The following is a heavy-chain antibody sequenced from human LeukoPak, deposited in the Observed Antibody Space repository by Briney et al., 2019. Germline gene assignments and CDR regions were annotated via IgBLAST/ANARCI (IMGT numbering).Heavy chain of an antibody. V-gene: IGHV4-38-2*02. CDR1: GYSISSGYY. CDR3: AGVPRLGPAGYFDY. D-gene: IGHD6-25*01. CDR2: IYHSGST. Sequence: PSETLSLTCTVSGYSISSGYYWGWIRQPPGKGLEWIGSIYHSGSTYYNPSLKSRVTISVDTSKNQFSLKLSSVTAADTAVYYCAGVPRLGPAGYFDYWGQGTLVTVSS. J-gene: IGHJ4*02.